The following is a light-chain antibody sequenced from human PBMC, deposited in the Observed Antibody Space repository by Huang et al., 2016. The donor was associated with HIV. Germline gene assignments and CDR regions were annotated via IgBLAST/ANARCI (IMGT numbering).Light chain of an antibody. CDR1: QSVGTS. Sequence: IVLTQSPDTLSLSPGERATLSCRASQSVGTSLAWYQQKPGQAPRLLIYDASNRATGIPARFSGGGSGTDFTLTISSLEPEDFAVYYCQQRSNWPRGTFGPGTKVDIK. V-gene: IGKV3-11*01. CDR3: QQRSNWPRGT. CDR2: DAS. J-gene: IGKJ3*01.